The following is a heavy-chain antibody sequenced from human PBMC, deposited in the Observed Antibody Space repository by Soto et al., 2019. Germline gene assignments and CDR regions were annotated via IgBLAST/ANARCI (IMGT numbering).Heavy chain of an antibody. J-gene: IGHJ4*02. V-gene: IGHV1-8*01. CDR3: ARGVSAGVDY. D-gene: IGHD1-26*01. Sequence: QVQLVQSGAEVREPGASVKVSCKASGYSFTSLDINWVRQTAGQGLEWMGWMQPRTGRTGYALKFQGRVTMTRDTSINTAYMELTTLTSDDTAFYYCARGVSAGVDYWGQGTLVTVSS. CDR2: MQPRTGRT. CDR1: GYSFTSLD.